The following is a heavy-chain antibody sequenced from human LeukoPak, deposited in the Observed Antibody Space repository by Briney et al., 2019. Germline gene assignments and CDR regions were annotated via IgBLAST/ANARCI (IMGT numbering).Heavy chain of an antibody. D-gene: IGHD3-22*01. CDR2: ISGSGGST. Sequence: GGSLRLSCAASGFTFSSYAMSWVRQAPGKGLEWVSAISGSGGSTYYADSVKGRFTISRDNSKNTLYLQMNSLRAEDTAVYYCARVDAGYYYDSSGFLYPSDYWGQGTLVTVSS. V-gene: IGHV3-23*01. CDR1: GFTFSSYA. J-gene: IGHJ4*02. CDR3: ARVDAGYYYDSSGFLYPSDY.